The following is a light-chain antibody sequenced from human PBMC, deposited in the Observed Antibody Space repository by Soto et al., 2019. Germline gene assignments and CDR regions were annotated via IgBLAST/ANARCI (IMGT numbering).Light chain of an antibody. J-gene: IGLJ1*01. V-gene: IGLV2-23*01. CDR3: CAYVGARSYV. CDR1: NNL. Sequence: SVLTQPASVSGSPGQSITISCTGTNNLVSWYQQHPGKAPKVVLYEGTKRPSGVSNRFSGSNSGSTASLTISGLQAEDEAHYFCCAYVGARSYVFGPGTKVIGL. CDR2: EGT.